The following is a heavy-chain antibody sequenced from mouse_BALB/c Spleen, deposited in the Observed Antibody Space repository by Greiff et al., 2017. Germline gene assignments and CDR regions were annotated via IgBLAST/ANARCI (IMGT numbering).Heavy chain of an antibody. J-gene: IGHJ2*01. V-gene: IGHV5-9-3*01. CDR2: ISSGGSYT. Sequence: EVKLVESGGGLVKPGGSLKLSCAASGFTFSSYAMSWVRQTPEKRLEWVATISSGGSYTYYPDSVKGRFTISRDNAKNTLYLQMSSLRSEDTAMYYCARKGYDYDYFDYRGQGTTLPVSS. CDR1: GFTFSSYA. D-gene: IGHD2-4*01. CDR3: ARKGYDYDYFDY.